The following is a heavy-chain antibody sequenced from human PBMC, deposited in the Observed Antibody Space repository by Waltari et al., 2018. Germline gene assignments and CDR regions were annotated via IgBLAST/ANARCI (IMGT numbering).Heavy chain of an antibody. J-gene: IGHJ4*02. CDR1: GGSIISGDYY. CDR3: ARQGGSYWGPFDY. Sequence: QVQLQESGPGLVKPSQTLSLTCTVSGGSIISGDYYWSWIRQPPGKGLEWIGYIYFSGSTYYNPSLKSRVTISVDTSKNQFSLKLSSVTAADTAVYYCARQGGSYWGPFDYWGQGTLVTVSS. V-gene: IGHV4-30-4*08. D-gene: IGHD1-26*01. CDR2: IYFSGST.